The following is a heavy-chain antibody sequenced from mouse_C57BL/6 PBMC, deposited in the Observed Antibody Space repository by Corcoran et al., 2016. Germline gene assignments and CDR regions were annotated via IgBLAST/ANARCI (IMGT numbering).Heavy chain of an antibody. CDR3: ATPNYEYYYAMDY. CDR2: INPNNGGT. D-gene: IGHD1-1*01. CDR1: GYTFTDYY. V-gene: IGHV1-26*01. Sequence: EVQLQQSGPELVKPGASVKISCKASGYTFTDYYMNWVKQSHGKSLEWIGDINPNNGGTSYNQKFKGKATLTVDKSSSTAYMELRSLTSEDSAVYYCATPNYEYYYAMDYWGQGTSVTVSS. J-gene: IGHJ4*01.